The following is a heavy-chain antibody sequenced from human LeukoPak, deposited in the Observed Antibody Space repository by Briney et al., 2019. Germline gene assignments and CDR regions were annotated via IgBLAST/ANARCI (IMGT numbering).Heavy chain of an antibody. J-gene: IGHJ3*02. CDR3: ARDTSRIFGVGALRLGAFDI. D-gene: IGHD3-3*01. CDR1: GYTFTSYG. V-gene: IGHV1-18*01. Sequence: ASVKVSCKASGYTFTSYGISWVRQAPGQGLEWMGWISAYNGNTNYAQKLQGRVTMTTDTSTSTAYMELRSLRSDDTAVYYCARDTSRIFGVGALRLGAFDIWGQGTMVTVSS. CDR2: ISAYNGNT.